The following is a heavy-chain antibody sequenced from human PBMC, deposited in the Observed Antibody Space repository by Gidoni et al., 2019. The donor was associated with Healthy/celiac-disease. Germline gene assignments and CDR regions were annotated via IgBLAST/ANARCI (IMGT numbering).Heavy chain of an antibody. J-gene: IGHJ4*02. CDR3: AKEARYYYDSSGYPYFDY. Sequence: QVQLVVSGGGVVQPGRSLRLPCAASGFPFSRYGMHWVRQAPGKGLEWVAVISYDGSNEYYADSVKGRFTISRDNSKNTLNLQMNSLRAEDTAVYYCAKEARYYYDSSGYPYFDYWGQGTLVTVSS. V-gene: IGHV3-30*18. D-gene: IGHD3-22*01. CDR1: GFPFSRYG. CDR2: ISYDGSNE.